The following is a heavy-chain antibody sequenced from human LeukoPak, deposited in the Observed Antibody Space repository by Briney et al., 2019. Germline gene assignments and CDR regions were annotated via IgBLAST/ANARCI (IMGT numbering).Heavy chain of an antibody. V-gene: IGHV3-30*02. CDR1: GFTFSSSD. D-gene: IGHD3-22*01. J-gene: IGHJ5*02. CDR3: ARDLGQYYDTSDNWFDP. Sequence: GGSLRLSCAASGFTFSSSDMHWVRQAPGKGLEWVAFIRYDGNNKYYADSVKGRFTISRDNAKNTLNLQMNSLRAEDTAVYYCARDLGQYYDTSDNWFDPWGQGTLVTVSS. CDR2: IRYDGNNK.